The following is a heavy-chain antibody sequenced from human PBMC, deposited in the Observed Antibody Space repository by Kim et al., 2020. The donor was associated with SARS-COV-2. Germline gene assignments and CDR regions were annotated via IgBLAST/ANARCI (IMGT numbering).Heavy chain of an antibody. J-gene: IGHJ6*02. Sequence: ASVKVSCKASGYTFTSYYMHWVRQAPGQGLEWMGIINPSGGSTSYAQKFQGRVTITRDTSTSTGYMELSSLRSEDTAVYYCARPRTTGTTRYYYYGMDVWGQGTTVTVSS. V-gene: IGHV1-46*01. D-gene: IGHD1-1*01. CDR3: ARPRTTGTTRYYYYGMDV. CDR2: INPSGGST. CDR1: GYTFTSYY.